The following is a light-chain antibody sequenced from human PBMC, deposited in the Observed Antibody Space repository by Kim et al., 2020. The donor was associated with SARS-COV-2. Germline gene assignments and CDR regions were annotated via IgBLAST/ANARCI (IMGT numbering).Light chain of an antibody. Sequence: ASPGERATLPCRASQSVRNNLAWYQQKPGHAPRLLIYAASTRATDIPGRFSGSGSGTEFTLTISSLQSEDFAVYYCQQYNDWPPSFGGGTKVDIK. V-gene: IGKV3-15*01. J-gene: IGKJ4*01. CDR2: AAS. CDR3: QQYNDWPPS. CDR1: QSVRNN.